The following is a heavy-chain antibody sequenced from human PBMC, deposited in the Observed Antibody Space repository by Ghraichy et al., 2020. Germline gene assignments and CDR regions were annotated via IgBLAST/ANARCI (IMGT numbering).Heavy chain of an antibody. V-gene: IGHV3-23*01. CDR2: MSAGGGTT. CDR1: GFRFSNYA. J-gene: IGHJ4*02. D-gene: IGHD3-3*01. Sequence: GESLNISCAASGFRFSNYAMGWVRQAPGKGLEWVSSMSAGGGTTYYADSVKGRFSISRDIYKNTLNVQMNSLRAEDTALYYCAKSRSSGFGVDFENWGQGTLVTVSS. CDR3: AKSRSSGFGVDFEN.